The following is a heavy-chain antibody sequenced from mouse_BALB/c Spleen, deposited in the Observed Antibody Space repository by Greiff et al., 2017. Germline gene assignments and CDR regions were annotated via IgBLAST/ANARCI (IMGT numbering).Heavy chain of an antibody. V-gene: IGHV5-12-1*01. CDR1: GFAFSSYD. CDR2: ISSGGGST. CDR3: ARQAYYGNPPYAMDY. J-gene: IGHJ4*01. Sequence: EVKLMESGGGLVQPGGSLKLSCAASGFAFSSYDMSWVRQTPEKRLEWVAYISSGGGSTYYPDTVKGRFTISRDNAKNTLYLQMSSLKSEDTAMYYCARQAYYGNPPYAMDYWGQGTSVTVSS. D-gene: IGHD2-10*01.